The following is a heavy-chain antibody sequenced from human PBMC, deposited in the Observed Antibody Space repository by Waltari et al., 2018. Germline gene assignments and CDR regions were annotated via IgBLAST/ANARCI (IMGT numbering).Heavy chain of an antibody. J-gene: IGHJ5*02. CDR1: GGPFIDYS. CDR2: ISHGGVP. V-gene: IGHV4-34*01. Sequence: QVQLHQWGAGLLKPSETLSLTCAVSGGPFIDYSWSWIRQPPGKGLEWIGEISHGGVPHSNPSLSSRVTMSVDTIKKRFSLKLTSVTAADTAVYFCARTWGNSPPLGWLDPWGQGTRVTISS. CDR3: ARTWGNSPPLGWLDP. D-gene: IGHD7-27*01.